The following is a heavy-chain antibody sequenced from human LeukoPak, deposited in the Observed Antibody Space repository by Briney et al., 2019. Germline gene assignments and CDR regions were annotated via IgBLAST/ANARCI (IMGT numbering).Heavy chain of an antibody. Sequence: PSETLSLTCTVSGGSISSYYWGWIRHRPGKGREWSVYVYYSGTTNYNPALKSRVTISVDTSKNQFSLKLSSVTAADPAVYYCARTTEAHSSRTPYYDYYLDVWGKGTTVTFS. CDR3: ARTTEAHSSRTPYYDYYLDV. CDR2: VYYSGTT. V-gene: IGHV4-59*01. J-gene: IGHJ6*03. D-gene: IGHD6-6*01. CDR1: GGSISSYY.